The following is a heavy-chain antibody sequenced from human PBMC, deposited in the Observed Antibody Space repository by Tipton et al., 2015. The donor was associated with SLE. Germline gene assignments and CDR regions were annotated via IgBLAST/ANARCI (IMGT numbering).Heavy chain of an antibody. J-gene: IGHJ6*02. CDR3: ARHTSHGEPQDYYYGMDV. D-gene: IGHD3-10*01. V-gene: IGHV5-51*01. CDR2: IYPGDSDT. CDR1: GYSFTSYW. Sequence: VQLVQSGAEVKKPGESLKISCKGSGYSFTSYWIGWVRQMPGKGLEWMGIIYPGDSDTRYSPSFQGQVTISADKSISTAYLQWSSLKASDTAMYYCARHTSHGEPQDYYYGMDVWGQGTTVTVSS.